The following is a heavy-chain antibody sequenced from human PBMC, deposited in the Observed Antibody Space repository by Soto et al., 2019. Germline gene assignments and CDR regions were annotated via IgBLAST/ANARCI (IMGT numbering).Heavy chain of an antibody. V-gene: IGHV3-48*03. CDR1: GFTFSSYE. CDR2: ISSSGSTI. Sequence: GGSQRLSYAASGFTFSSYEMNWVRQAPGKGLEWVSYISSSGSTIYYADSVKGRFTISRDNAKNSLYLQMNSLRAEDTAVYYCARDVPCMDVWGQGTTVTVSS. J-gene: IGHJ6*02. CDR3: ARDVPCMDV.